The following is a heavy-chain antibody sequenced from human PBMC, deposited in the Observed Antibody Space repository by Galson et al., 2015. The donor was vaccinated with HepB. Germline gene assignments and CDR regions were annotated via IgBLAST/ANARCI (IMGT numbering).Heavy chain of an antibody. CDR2: IYPGDSGT. Sequence: QSGVEVKKPGESLKISCQCSGYSFSSYWIGWVRQMPGKGLEWMGIIYPGDSGTRYSPSFQGQVTISADKSISTAYLQWSSLKASDTAMYYCARHYCSGGSCYFDYWGQGTLVTVSS. V-gene: IGHV5-51*01. D-gene: IGHD2-15*01. J-gene: IGHJ4*02. CDR1: GYSFSSYW. CDR3: ARHYCSGGSCYFDY.